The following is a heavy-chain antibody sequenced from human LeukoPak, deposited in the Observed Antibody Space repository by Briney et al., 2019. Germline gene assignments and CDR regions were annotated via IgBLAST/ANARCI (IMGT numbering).Heavy chain of an antibody. CDR2: MNPNSGNT. CDR1: GYTFTSYD. D-gene: IGHD3-10*01. CDR3: ARDLLWFRGGFDP. J-gene: IGHJ5*02. V-gene: IGHV1-8*01. Sequence: ASVTVSCKASGYTFTSYDINWVRQAPGQGLEWMGWMNPNSGNTGYAQTFQGRVTMTRNTSISTAYMELSSLRSEDTAVYYCARDLLWFRGGFDPWGQGTLVTVSS.